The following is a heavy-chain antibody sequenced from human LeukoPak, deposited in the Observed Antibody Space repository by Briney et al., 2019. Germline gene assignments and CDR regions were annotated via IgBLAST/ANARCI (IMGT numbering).Heavy chain of an antibody. D-gene: IGHD2-15*01. Sequence: PSETLSLTCTVSGGSISSYYWSWIRQPPGKGLEWIGYIYYSGSTNYNPSLKSRVTISVDTSKNQFSLNLSSVTAADTAVYYCARDLLSTAAYFDYWGQGTLVTVST. CDR2: IYYSGST. CDR1: GGSISSYY. V-gene: IGHV4-59*01. CDR3: ARDLLSTAAYFDY. J-gene: IGHJ4*02.